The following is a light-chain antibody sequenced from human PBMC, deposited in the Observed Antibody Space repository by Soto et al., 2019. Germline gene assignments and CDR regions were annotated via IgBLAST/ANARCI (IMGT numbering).Light chain of an antibody. Sequence: DIQMTQSPSTLSASVGDRVTITYRASQSSSSWLAWYQQKPGKAPKLLIYDASSLESGVPSRFSGSGSGTEFTLTISSLQPDDFATYYCQQYNSYSSWTFGQGTKVDIK. V-gene: IGKV1-5*01. CDR2: DAS. CDR1: QSSSSW. CDR3: QQYNSYSSWT. J-gene: IGKJ1*01.